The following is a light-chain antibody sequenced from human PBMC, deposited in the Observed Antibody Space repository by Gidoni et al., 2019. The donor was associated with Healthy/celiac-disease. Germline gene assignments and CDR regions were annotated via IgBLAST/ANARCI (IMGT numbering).Light chain of an antibody. CDR3: QQYYSTPSWT. CDR1: QSVLYSSNNKND. V-gene: IGKV4-1*01. CDR2: WAF. Sequence: DIVMTQSPDSLAVSLGERATINCKSSQSVLYSSNNKNDLAWYQQKPGQPPKLLIYWAFTRESGVPYRFSGSGSGTDFTLTSSSLQAEEVAVYYCQQYYSTPSWTFGQGTKVEIK. J-gene: IGKJ1*01.